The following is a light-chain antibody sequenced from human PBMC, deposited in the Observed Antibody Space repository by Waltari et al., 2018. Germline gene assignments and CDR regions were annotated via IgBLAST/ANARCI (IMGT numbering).Light chain of an antibody. CDR3: QQYYSTPLT. J-gene: IGKJ3*01. CDR1: QSVLYSSNNMNY. Sequence: DIVMTQSPDSLAVSLGERATINCKSSQSVLYSSNNMNYLPCYQQKPGQPPKLLIYWASTRESGVPDRFSGSGSGTDFTLTISSLQAEDVALYYCQQYYSTPLTFGPGTKVDIK. V-gene: IGKV4-1*01. CDR2: WAS.